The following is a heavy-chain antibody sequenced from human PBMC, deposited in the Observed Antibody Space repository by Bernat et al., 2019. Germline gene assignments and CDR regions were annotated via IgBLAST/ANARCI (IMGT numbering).Heavy chain of an antibody. CDR1: GFVFKDYA. CDR3: ARGAYCSTNSCYLIYDI. CDR2: INWNGASA. V-gene: IGHV3-20*04. J-gene: IGHJ4*02. D-gene: IGHD2-2*01. Sequence: EVQLVESGGGVVRPGGSLRLSCAASGFVFKDYAMSWVRHAPGKGPEWVSGINWNGASAGYADSGRGRFTISRDNAKNSLYLQMNSLRVEDTALYYCARGAYCSTNSCYLIYDIWGQGTLVTVSS.